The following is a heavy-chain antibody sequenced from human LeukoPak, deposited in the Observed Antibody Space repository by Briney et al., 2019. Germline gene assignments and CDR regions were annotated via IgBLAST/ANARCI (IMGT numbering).Heavy chain of an antibody. V-gene: IGHV4-59*01. CDR1: GGSISSYY. CDR3: ARASYYYDSSGYYLFDY. J-gene: IGHJ4*02. D-gene: IGHD3-22*01. Sequence: PSETLSLTCTVSGGSISSYYWSWIRQPPGKGLEWIGYIYYSGSTSYNPSLKSRVTISVDTSKNQFSLKLSSVTAADTAVYYCARASYYYDSSGYYLFDYWGQGTLVTVSS. CDR2: IYYSGST.